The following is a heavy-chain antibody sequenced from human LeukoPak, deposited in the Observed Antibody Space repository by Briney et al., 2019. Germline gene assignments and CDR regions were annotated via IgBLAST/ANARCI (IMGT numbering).Heavy chain of an antibody. Sequence: SQTLSLTCTVSGGSISSTNYYWSWIRQPAGKGLEWIGRIYSNGGTNYNPSLNSRVTMSIDTAKNQFSLNLSSVTAADTAIYYCARVHNSGPGYCSGTSCYRLGGWFDTWGQGTLVTVSS. J-gene: IGHJ5*02. CDR2: IYSNGGT. CDR3: ARVHNSGPGYCSGTSCYRLGGWFDT. D-gene: IGHD2-2*02. CDR1: GGSISSTNYY. V-gene: IGHV4-61*02.